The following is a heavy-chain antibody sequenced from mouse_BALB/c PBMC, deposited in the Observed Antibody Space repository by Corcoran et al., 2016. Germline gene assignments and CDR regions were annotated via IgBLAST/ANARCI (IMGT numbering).Heavy chain of an antibody. CDR2: ISYDGSN. V-gene: IGHV3-6*02. CDR1: GYSITSGYY. CDR3: AREEGITTVVAKEYYFDY. D-gene: IGHD1-1*01. J-gene: IGHJ2*01. Sequence: DVQLQESGPGLVKPSQSLSLTCSVTGYSITSGYYWNWIRQFPGNKLEWMGYISYDGSNNYNPSLKNRISITRDTSKNQFFLKLNSVTTEDTATYYCAREEGITTVVAKEYYFDYWGQGTTLTVSS.